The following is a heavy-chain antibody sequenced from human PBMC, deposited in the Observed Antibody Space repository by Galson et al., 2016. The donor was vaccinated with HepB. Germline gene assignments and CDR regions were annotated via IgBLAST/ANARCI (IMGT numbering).Heavy chain of an antibody. CDR3: ARDGLGTVAAASALGN. D-gene: IGHD6-25*01. CDR1: GFTFGSHA. Sequence: SLRLSCAASGFTFGSHAMTWVRQGPGKGLEWVSGISGGGGLTHYRHSVRGRFTISRDNSKNTLYLQMINLRAEDTAIYYCARDGLGTVAAASALGNWGQGTLVTVSS. CDR2: ISGGGGLT. J-gene: IGHJ4*02. V-gene: IGHV3-23*01.